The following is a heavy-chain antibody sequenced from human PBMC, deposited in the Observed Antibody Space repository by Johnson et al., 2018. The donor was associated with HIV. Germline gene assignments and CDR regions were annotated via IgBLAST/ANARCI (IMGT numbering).Heavy chain of an antibody. CDR3: ARDLSGSYRSDAFDI. V-gene: IGHV3-20*04. CDR2: INWNGGST. J-gene: IGHJ3*02. Sequence: MQLVESGGGLVQPGGSLRLSCTASAFTFDDYGMSWVRQAPGKGLEWVSGINWNGGSTGYADSVKGRFTISRDNAKNSLYLQMNSLRAEDTAVYYCARDLSGSYRSDAFDIWGQGTMVTVSS. D-gene: IGHD1-26*01. CDR1: AFTFDDYG.